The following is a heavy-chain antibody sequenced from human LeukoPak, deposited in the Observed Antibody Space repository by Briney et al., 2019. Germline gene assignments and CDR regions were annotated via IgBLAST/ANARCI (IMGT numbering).Heavy chain of an antibody. V-gene: IGHV1-2*02. Sequence: ASVTVSFTSSAYTFTFYYMYWMRQAPGQGLEWMGWINPNSGDTNYAQKLQGRVTMTRDTSISTAYMELSRLISDDTAVYYCARGVAGIDYWGQGTLVSVSS. D-gene: IGHD6-19*01. CDR1: AYTFTFYY. CDR3: ARGVAGIDY. J-gene: IGHJ4*02. CDR2: INPNSGDT.